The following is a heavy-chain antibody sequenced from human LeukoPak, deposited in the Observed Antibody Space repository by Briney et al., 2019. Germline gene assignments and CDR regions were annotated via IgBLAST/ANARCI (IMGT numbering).Heavy chain of an antibody. J-gene: IGHJ6*02. CDR3: ARVLTCGGDCYYYYGMDV. Sequence: PGGSLRLSCAASGFTFSSYVMSWVRQAPGKGLEWVSAIVGRGATTYYADSVKGRFTIARDNSKNTLYLQMNSLRAEDTAVYYCARVLTCGGDCYYYYGMDVWGQGNTVTVSS. CDR1: GFTFSSYV. CDR2: IVGRGATT. V-gene: IGHV3-23*01. D-gene: IGHD2-21*02.